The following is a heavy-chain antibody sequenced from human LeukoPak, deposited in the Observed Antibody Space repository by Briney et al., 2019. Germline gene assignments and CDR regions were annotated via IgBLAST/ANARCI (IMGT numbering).Heavy chain of an antibody. V-gene: IGHV1-2*06. J-gene: IGHJ5*02. D-gene: IGHD3-16*01. Sequence: ASVKVSCKASGYTFTGYYMHWVRQAPGQGLEWMGRINPNSGGTNYAQKFQGRVTMTRDTSISTAYMELSRLRSDDTAVYYCAGDKDYDTLRGANWFDPWGQGTLVTVSS. CDR1: GYTFTGYY. CDR2: INPNSGGT. CDR3: AGDKDYDTLRGANWFDP.